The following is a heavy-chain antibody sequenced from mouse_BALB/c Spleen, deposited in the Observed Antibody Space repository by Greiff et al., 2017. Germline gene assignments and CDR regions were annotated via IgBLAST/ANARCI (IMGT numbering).Heavy chain of an antibody. V-gene: IGHV1-80*01. CDR3: ARRADYGPAWFAY. CDR2: IYPGDGDT. D-gene: IGHD1-2*01. Sequence: QVQLQQSGAELVRPGSSVKISCKASGYAFSSYWMNWVMQRPGQGLEWIGQIYPGDGDTNYNGKFKGKATLTADKSSSTAYMQLSSLTSEDSAVYFCARRADYGPAWFAYWGQGTLVTVSA. J-gene: IGHJ3*01. CDR1: GYAFSSYW.